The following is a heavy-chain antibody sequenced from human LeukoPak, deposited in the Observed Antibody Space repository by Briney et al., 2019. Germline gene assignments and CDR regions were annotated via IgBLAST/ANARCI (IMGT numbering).Heavy chain of an antibody. CDR2: ISSSSTYI. CDR3: ARDLDWETY. D-gene: IGHD1-26*01. V-gene: IGHV3-21*01. CDR1: GFTFSSYS. Sequence: GGSLRLSCAASGFTFSSYSMNWVRQAPGKGLEWVSSISSSSTYIYYADSVKGRFTISRDNAKNLLYLQMNSLRAEDTAVYYCARDLDWETYWGQGTLVSVSS. J-gene: IGHJ4*02.